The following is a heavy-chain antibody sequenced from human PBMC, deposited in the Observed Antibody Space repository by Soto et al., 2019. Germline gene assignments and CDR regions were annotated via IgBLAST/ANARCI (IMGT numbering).Heavy chain of an antibody. D-gene: IGHD3-10*01. J-gene: IGHJ4*02. CDR2: ISGNGGTT. Sequence: EVVLLESGGGLVQPGGSLRLSCEVSGFAFSFYSMSWVRQAPGKGLEWVASISGNGGTTYYAASGKGRFTFSRDNSKNTLYVQMNNLRGEDTAVYYCAKDRGGFTNGWEFFDSWGQGTLVTVSS. CDR1: GFAFSFYS. V-gene: IGHV3-23*01. CDR3: AKDRGGFTNGWEFFDS.